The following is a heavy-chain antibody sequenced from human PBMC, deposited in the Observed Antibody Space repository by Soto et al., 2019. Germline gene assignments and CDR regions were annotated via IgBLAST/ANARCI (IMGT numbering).Heavy chain of an antibody. CDR3: ARVMCGDSSTYYSYSMDV. Sequence: EVQLVESGGGLVKPGGSLRLSCAASGFTFGTYTMNWVRQAPGKGLEWVSSIGTTSSYIYYADSVRGRFTISRDNAMDSLYLQMSSLRAQDTAVYYCARVMCGDSSTYYSYSMDVWGQGTTVTVSS. CDR1: GFTFGTYT. J-gene: IGHJ6*02. CDR2: IGTTSSYI. V-gene: IGHV3-21*01. D-gene: IGHD4-17*01.